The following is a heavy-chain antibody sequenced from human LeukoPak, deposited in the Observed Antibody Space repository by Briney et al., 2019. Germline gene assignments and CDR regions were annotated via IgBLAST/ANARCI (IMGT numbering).Heavy chain of an antibody. CDR1: GFTFSSYS. D-gene: IGHD3-10*01. Sequence: GGSLRLSCAASGFTFSSYSMNWVRQAPGKGLEWVSSISSSSSYIYYADSVKGRFTISRDNAKNSLYLQMNSLRAEDTAMYYCARVGYYGSGPIDYWGQGTLVTVSS. CDR2: ISSSSSYI. J-gene: IGHJ4*02. V-gene: IGHV3-21*01. CDR3: ARVGYYGSGPIDY.